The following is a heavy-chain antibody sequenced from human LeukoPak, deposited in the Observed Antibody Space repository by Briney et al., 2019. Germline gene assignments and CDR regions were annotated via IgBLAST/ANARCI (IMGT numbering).Heavy chain of an antibody. V-gene: IGHV4-4*03. J-gene: IGHJ4*02. D-gene: IGHD4-17*01. CDR3: ARLPTVTFFDY. Sequence: PETLSLTCAVSGGSITSSNWWTWVRQPPGKGLEWIGSIYYSVSTYYNPSLKSRVTISVDTSKNQFSLKLSSVTAADTAVYYCARLPTVTFFDYWGQGTLVTVSS. CDR2: IYYSVST. CDR1: GGSITSSNW.